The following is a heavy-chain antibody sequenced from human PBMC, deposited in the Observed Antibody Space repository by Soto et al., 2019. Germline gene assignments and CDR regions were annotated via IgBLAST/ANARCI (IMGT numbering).Heavy chain of an antibody. CDR1: GYNFAAYW. CDR2: MHPANSDV. J-gene: IGHJ6*02. Sequence: GESLKISCKISGYNFAAYWIGWVRQPPGKGLEWMMIMHPANSDVRYSPSFEGHVAISVDTSTSTTYLQWASLEASDTAIYYCARTVSGTNYYYYGMDVWGQGTTVTVSS. D-gene: IGHD1-1*01. CDR3: ARTVSGTNYYYYGMDV. V-gene: IGHV5-51*01.